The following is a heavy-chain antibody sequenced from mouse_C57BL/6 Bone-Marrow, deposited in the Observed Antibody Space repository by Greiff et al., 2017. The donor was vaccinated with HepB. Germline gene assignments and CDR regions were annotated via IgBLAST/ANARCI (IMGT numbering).Heavy chain of an antibody. CDR3: ARQVAHYAMDY. J-gene: IGHJ4*01. Sequence: VQLQQSGPELVKPGASVKISCKASGYTFTDYYMNWVKQSHGKSLEWIGDINPNNGGTSYNQKFKGKATLTVDKSSSTAYMELRSLTSEDSAVYYCARQVAHYAMDYWGQGTSVTVSS. CDR1: GYTFTDYY. CDR2: INPNNGGT. V-gene: IGHV1-26*01. D-gene: IGHD6-1*01.